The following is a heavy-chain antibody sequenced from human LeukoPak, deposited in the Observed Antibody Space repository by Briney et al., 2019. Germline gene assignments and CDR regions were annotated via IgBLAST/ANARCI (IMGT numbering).Heavy chain of an antibody. CDR1: GGSISSSSYY. CDR3: ARGRVSSSTWHSTYYYYFYMDV. V-gene: IGHV4-39*07. D-gene: IGHD4-11*01. Sequence: SETLSLTWTVSGGSISSSSYYWGWIRQPPGKGLEWIGSIYYSGSTYYNPSLKSRVTISVDTSKNQFSLKLSSVTAADTAVYFCARGRVSSSTWHSTYYYYFYMDVWGKGTTVTVSS. CDR2: IYYSGST. J-gene: IGHJ6*03.